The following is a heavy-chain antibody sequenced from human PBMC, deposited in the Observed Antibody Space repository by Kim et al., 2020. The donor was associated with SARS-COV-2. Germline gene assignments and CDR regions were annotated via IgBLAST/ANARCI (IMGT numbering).Heavy chain of an antibody. D-gene: IGHD6-19*01. CDR3: ASIAVAGHPDDDV. CDR2: IYYSGST. CDR1: GGSISSYY. Sequence: SETLSLTCTVSGGSISSYYWSWIRQPPGKGLEWIGYIYYSGSTNYNPSLKSRVTISVDTSKNQFSLKLSSVTAADTAVYYCASIAVAGHPDDDVWGQGTTVTVSS. V-gene: IGHV4-59*13. J-gene: IGHJ6*02.